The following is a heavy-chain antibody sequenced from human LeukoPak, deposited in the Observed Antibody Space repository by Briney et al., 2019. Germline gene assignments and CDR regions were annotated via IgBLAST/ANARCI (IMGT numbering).Heavy chain of an antibody. CDR1: GFTFSTYW. V-gene: IGHV3-74*01. CDR2: LSPDGSSS. D-gene: IGHD1-26*01. Sequence: GGSLRVSCAASGFTFSTYWMHWVRQAPGKGLVWVSRLSPDGSSSIYADSVKGRFTVSRDNAKNTLCLQMNSLRAEDTAVYYCTRSPSLGGNYWGFDYWGQGTRVRLSS. J-gene: IGHJ4*02. CDR3: TRSPSLGGNYWGFDY.